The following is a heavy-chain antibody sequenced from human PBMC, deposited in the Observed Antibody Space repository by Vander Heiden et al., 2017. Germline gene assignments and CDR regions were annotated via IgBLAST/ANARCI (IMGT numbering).Heavy chain of an antibody. V-gene: IGHV3-33*01. CDR3: ARIYYYDSSGYPDY. CDR1: GFTFSSYG. Sequence: QVQLVESGGGVVQPGRSLRLSCAESGFTFSSYGMHWVRQAPGKGLEWVAVIWYDGSNKYYADSVKGRFTISRDNSKNTLYLQMNSLRAEDTAVYYCARIYYYDSSGYPDYWGQGTLVTVSS. CDR2: IWYDGSNK. D-gene: IGHD3-22*01. J-gene: IGHJ4*02.